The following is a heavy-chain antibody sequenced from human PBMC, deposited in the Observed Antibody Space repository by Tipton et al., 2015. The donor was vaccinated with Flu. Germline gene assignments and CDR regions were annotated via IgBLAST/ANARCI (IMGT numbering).Heavy chain of an antibody. CDR3: ARGQRKYSGYGEDY. Sequence: TLSLTCTVSGGSISSYYWSWIRQPPGKGLEWIGYIYYSRSTNYNPSLKSRVTISVDTSKNQFSLKLSSVTAADTAVYYCARGQRKYSGYGEDYWGQGTLVTVSS. CDR1: GGSISSYY. V-gene: IGHV4-59*08. J-gene: IGHJ4*02. CDR2: IYYSRST. D-gene: IGHD5-12*01.